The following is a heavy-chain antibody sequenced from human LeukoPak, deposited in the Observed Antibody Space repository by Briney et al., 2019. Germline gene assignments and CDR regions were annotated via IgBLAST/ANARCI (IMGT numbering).Heavy chain of an antibody. CDR1: GLTLNTYW. V-gene: IGHV3-74*01. D-gene: IGHD3-22*01. CDR3: VTGHYDSRMYFDL. CDR2: IKFDGSLA. Sequence: PGGSLRLSCGASGLTLNTYWIHWVRQAPGKGLVWVSQIKFDGSLASYADSVKGRFTISRDNTKNTLYLQMNSLGTEDTAVYYCVTGHYDSRMYFDLWGRGTLVIVSS. J-gene: IGHJ2*01.